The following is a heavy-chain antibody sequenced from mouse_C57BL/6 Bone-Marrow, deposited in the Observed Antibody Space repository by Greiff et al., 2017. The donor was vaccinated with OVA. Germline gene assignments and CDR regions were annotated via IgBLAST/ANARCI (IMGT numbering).Heavy chain of an antibody. CDR2: IDPSDSYT. Sequence: QVQLQQPGAELVKPGASVKLSCKASGYTFTSYWMQWVKQRPGQGLEWIGEIDPSDSYTNYNQKFKGKATLTVDTSSSTAYMQLSSLTSEVSAVYNCESSTVVDFDSGAQGTTPPLSP. J-gene: IGHJ2*01. CDR3: ESSTVVDFDS. D-gene: IGHD1-1*01. V-gene: IGHV1-50*01. CDR1: GYTFTSYW.